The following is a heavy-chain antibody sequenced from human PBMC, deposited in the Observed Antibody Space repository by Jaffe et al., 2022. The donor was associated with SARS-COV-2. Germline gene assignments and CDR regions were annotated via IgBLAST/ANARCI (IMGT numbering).Heavy chain of an antibody. CDR3: ARDPSSSGY. CDR2: ISSSSSYI. J-gene: IGHJ4*02. D-gene: IGHD6-6*01. CDR1: GFTFSSYS. Sequence: EVQLVESGGGLVKPGGSLRLSCAASGFTFSSYSMNWVRQAPGKGLEWVSSISSSSSYIYYADSVKGRFTISRDNAKNSLYLQMNSLRAEDTAVYYCARDPSSSGYWGQGTLVTVSS. V-gene: IGHV3-21*01.